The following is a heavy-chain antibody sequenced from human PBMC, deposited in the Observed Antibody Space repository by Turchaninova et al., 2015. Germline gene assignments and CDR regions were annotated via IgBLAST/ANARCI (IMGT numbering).Heavy chain of an antibody. V-gene: IGHV4-34*02. CDR1: GGSFNNDY. Sequence: QVQLQQWGAGLLKPSETLSLTCAVYGGSFNNDYWSWFRQSPGKGREWIGEINHSGYTNFRPSLKSRVTIAVDTSKNQFSLKVKSVTAADTAIYYCARCGVYYFDYWGQGTLVIVSS. CDR3: ARCGVYYFDY. CDR2: INHSGYT. D-gene: IGHD3-10*01. J-gene: IGHJ4*02.